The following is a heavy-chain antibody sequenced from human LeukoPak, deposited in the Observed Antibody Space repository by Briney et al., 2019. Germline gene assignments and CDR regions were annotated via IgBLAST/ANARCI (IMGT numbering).Heavy chain of an antibody. D-gene: IGHD2-15*01. V-gene: IGHV4-59*08. CDR1: GGSISGYY. CDR3: ARHVLGLPKFGP. Sequence: NASETLSLTCSVSGGSISGYYWSWIRQPPGKGLEWIGYYYHNGNTNYNSSLKSRVTISADTSKNQFFLKLSSVTAADTAVYYCARHVLGLPKFGPWGQGTLVTASS. CDR2: YYHNGNT. J-gene: IGHJ5*02.